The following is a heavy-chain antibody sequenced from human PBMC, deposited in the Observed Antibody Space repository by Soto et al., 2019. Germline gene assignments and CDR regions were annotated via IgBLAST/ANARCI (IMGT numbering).Heavy chain of an antibody. V-gene: IGHV1-69*01. J-gene: IGHJ4*02. CDR1: GGTFSSYA. CDR3: ARDSKITYYYYSSGYFPFDY. D-gene: IGHD3-22*01. Sequence: QVQLVQSGAEVKKPGSSVKVSCKASGGTFSSYAISWVRQAPGQGLEWMGGIIPIFGTANYAQKFQGRVTITADESTSTAYMELSSLRSEDTAVYYCARDSKITYYYYSSGYFPFDYWGQGTLVTVSS. CDR2: IIPIFGTA.